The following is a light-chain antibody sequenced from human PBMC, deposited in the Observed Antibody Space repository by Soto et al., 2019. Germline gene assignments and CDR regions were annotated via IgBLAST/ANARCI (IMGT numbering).Light chain of an antibody. CDR1: QSVSSY. Sequence: EIVLTQSPATLSLSPGERATLSCRASQSVSSYLAWYQQKHGQATRLIIYDASNRANGIPARFSGSGAGTEFTLTISSLEPEDFAFYYCQQRSNWPRITFGQGTRLEIK. V-gene: IGKV3-11*01. CDR3: QQRSNWPRIT. CDR2: DAS. J-gene: IGKJ5*01.